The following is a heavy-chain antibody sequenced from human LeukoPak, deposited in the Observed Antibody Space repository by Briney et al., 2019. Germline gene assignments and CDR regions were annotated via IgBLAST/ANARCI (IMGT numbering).Heavy chain of an antibody. CDR2: IYTSGST. Sequence: SETLSLTCTVSGGSISSYYWSWIRQPAGKGLEWIGRIYTSGSTNYNPSLKSRVTMSVDTSKNQFSLKLSSVTAADTAVYYCARIEMATTQDYYYYMDVWGKGTTVTVSS. CDR3: ARIEMATTQDYYYYMDV. J-gene: IGHJ6*03. CDR1: GGSISSYY. D-gene: IGHD5-24*01. V-gene: IGHV4-4*07.